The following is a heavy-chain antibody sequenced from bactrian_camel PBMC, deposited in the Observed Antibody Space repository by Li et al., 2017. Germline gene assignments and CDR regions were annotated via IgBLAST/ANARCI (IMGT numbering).Heavy chain of an antibody. CDR3: AATRRNCGDWLLATDGADFNS. V-gene: IGHV3S53*01. CDR1: WYAIDATNAC. D-gene: IGHD1*01. Sequence: QVQLVESGGGSVQTGGSLRLSCSASWYAIDATNACMAWFRQAPGKEREGVGSIDSFGTTTYADSVKGRFTIWQDDATTSVILYMDGLLPEDTGMYYCAATRRNCGDWLLATDGADFNSWGQGTQVTVS. CDR2: IDSFGTT. J-gene: IGHJ6*01.